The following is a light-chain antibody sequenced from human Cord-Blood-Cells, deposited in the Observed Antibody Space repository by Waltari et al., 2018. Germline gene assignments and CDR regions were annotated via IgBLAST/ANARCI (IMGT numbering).Light chain of an antibody. CDR2: WAS. Sequence: DIVMTQSPDSLAVSLGERATINCKSSKSVLYSSNNMSYLAWYQQKPGQPPRLRIYWASTRESGLADRYSGSGSVKDCTHTISSLQAEDVAVYDGQQYYSTPRTFGQGTKVESK. CDR3: QQYYSTPRT. J-gene: IGKJ1*01. V-gene: IGKV4-1*01. CDR1: KSVLYSSNNMSY.